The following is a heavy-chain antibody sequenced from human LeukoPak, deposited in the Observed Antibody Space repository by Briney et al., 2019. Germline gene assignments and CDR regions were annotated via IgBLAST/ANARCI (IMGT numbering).Heavy chain of an antibody. CDR1: GFTFSSYS. CDR2: ISSSSSTI. V-gene: IGHV3-48*01. J-gene: IGHJ4*02. D-gene: IGHD2-15*01. CDR3: AKPPPPPNDCSGGSCYSGPFDY. Sequence: GGSLRLSCAASGFTFSSYSMNWVRQAPGKGLEWVSYISSSSSTIYYADSVKGRFTISRDNAKNSLYLQMNSLRAEDTAVYYCAKPPPPPNDCSGGSCYSGPFDYWGQGTLVTVSS.